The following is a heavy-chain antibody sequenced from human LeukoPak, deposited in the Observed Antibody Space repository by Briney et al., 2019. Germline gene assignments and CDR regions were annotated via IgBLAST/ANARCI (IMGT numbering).Heavy chain of an antibody. D-gene: IGHD1-26*01. J-gene: IGHJ4*02. Sequence: GGSLRLSCAASGFNFRSFGFHWVRQAPGKGLEWLAIVSFERNDRYYADSVKGRFTISGDESKNTLYLQMNSLRSDDTAVYYCARDPLRRGTSYLDNWGQGTLVTVAS. CDR1: GFNFRSFG. CDR2: VSFERNDR. CDR3: ARDPLRRGTSYLDN. V-gene: IGHV3-30*03.